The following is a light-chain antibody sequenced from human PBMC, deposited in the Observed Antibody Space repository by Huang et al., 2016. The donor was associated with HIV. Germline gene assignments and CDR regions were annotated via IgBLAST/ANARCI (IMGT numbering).Light chain of an antibody. CDR1: QSVNTY. CDR2: GAS. Sequence: IVLTQSPGTVSLSPGERATLSCRASQSVNTYLAWYQQKPGQGPRLVIFGASNRDAGIPARFSGSWSETDFTLTISRLEPDDFALYYCQQYGSSSWTFGQGTRVE. V-gene: IGKV3-20*01. CDR3: QQYGSSSWT. J-gene: IGKJ1*01.